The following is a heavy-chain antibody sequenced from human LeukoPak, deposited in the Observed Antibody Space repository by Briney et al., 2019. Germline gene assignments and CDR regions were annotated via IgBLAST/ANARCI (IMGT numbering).Heavy chain of an antibody. J-gene: IGHJ4*02. CDR1: GGTFSSYA. V-gene: IGHV1-69*13. CDR2: IIPIFGTP. CDR3: ARGWLAETTVVTPYNY. D-gene: IGHD4-23*01. Sequence: ASVKVSCKASGGTFSSYAISWVRQAPGQGLEWVGGIIPIFGTPNYAQKFQGRVTITADESTSTAYMELSSLRSEDTAVYYCARGWLAETTVVTPYNYWGQGTLVTVSS.